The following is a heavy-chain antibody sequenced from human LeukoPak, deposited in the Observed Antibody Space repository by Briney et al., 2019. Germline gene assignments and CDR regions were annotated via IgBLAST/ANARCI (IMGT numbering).Heavy chain of an antibody. Sequence: GGSLRLSCAASGFTFDDYAMHWVRQAPGKGLEWVSGISWNSGGIGYADSVKGRFTISRDNAKNSLYLQMSSLRVEDTALYYCANSRDGYNIDYWGQGTLVTVSS. J-gene: IGHJ4*02. V-gene: IGHV3-9*01. CDR2: ISWNSGGI. CDR1: GFTFDDYA. D-gene: IGHD5-24*01. CDR3: ANSRDGYNIDY.